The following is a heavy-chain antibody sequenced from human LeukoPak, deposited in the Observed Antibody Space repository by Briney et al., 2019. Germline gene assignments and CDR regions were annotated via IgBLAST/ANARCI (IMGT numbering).Heavy chain of an antibody. CDR3: ARIPLGYCSGGSCSYYFDY. J-gene: IGHJ4*02. CDR1: GFSLSTSGMC. V-gene: IGHV2-70*01. CDR2: IDWDDDK. Sequence: SGPTLVKPTQTLTLTCTFSGFSLSTSGMCVSWIRQPPGKALEWLALIDWDDDKYYSTPLKTRLTISKDTSKNQVVLTMTYMDPVDTATYYCARIPLGYCSGGSCSYYFDYWGQGTLVTVSS. D-gene: IGHD2-15*01.